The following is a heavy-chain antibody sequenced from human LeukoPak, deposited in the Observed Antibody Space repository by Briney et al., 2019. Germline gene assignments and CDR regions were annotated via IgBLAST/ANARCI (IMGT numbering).Heavy chain of an antibody. J-gene: IGHJ4*02. V-gene: IGHV3-7*01. CDR1: GLTFLSYW. Sequence: TGGSLRLSCTFSGLTFLSYWMNWVRQAPGKGLEWVANINPGGNEIRSVDSVKGRSIISRDNAKNSLDLQMSSLRVEDTAVYYCMCWGTDNHWGQGILVTVSS. D-gene: IGHD7-27*01. CDR3: MCWGTDNH. CDR2: INPGGNEI.